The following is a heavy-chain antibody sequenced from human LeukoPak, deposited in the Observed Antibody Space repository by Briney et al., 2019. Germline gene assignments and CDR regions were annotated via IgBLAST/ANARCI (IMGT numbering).Heavy chain of an antibody. CDR2: IYPKTGGT. CDR3: ARDSGSSGITFWYY. D-gene: IGHD3-10*01. CDR1: GYTFTGYY. J-gene: IGHJ4*02. Sequence: GASVKVSCKASGYTFTGYYLHWVRQAPGQGLEWMGWIYPKTGGTSYAQKFQGRVTMTRDTSISTAYMELIGLRSDDTAVYYCARDSGSSGITFWYYWGQGTLVTVSS. V-gene: IGHV1-2*02.